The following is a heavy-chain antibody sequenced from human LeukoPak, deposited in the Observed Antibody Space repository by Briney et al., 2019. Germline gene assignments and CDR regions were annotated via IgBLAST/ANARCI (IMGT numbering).Heavy chain of an antibody. CDR3: AITPEVDFWSGYHSPLDY. Sequence: ASVKVSCKASGYTFTSYDINWVRQATGQGLEWMGWMNPNSGNTGYAQKFQGRVTMTRNTSISTAYMELRSLRSDDTAVYYCAITPEVDFWSGYHSPLDYWGQGTLVTVSS. V-gene: IGHV1-8*01. CDR1: GYTFTSYD. J-gene: IGHJ4*02. D-gene: IGHD3-3*01. CDR2: MNPNSGNT.